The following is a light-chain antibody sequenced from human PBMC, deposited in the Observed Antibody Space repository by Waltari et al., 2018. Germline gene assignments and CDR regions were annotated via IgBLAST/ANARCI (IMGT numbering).Light chain of an antibody. CDR2: RNN. CDR3: AAWDESHYV. V-gene: IGLV1-47*01. Sequence: QSVLTQPPSASGTPGQRVSISCSGTYSTLARNYLYWYQQLPGAAPKLLIYRNNQRPSGVPDRFSASKYGTSASLAISGLRSEDEAVYYCAAWDESHYVFGPGTKVTVL. CDR1: YSTLARNY. J-gene: IGLJ1*01.